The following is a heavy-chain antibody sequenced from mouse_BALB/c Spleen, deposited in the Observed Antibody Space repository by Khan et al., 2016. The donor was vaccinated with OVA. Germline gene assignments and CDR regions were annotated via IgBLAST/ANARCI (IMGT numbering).Heavy chain of an antibody. Sequence: VQLQQSGPELVKPGASVKVSCKASGYAFTSYSLYWVKQSHGKSLEWIGYIDPYNGGTSYNQKFKGKATLTVDKSSTSAYMHLNSLTSEDSAVYYCARGGYEGFAYWGQGTLVTVSA. J-gene: IGHJ3*01. CDR2: IDPYNGGT. CDR1: GYAFTSYS. V-gene: IGHV1S135*01. D-gene: IGHD2-14*01. CDR3: ARGGYEGFAY.